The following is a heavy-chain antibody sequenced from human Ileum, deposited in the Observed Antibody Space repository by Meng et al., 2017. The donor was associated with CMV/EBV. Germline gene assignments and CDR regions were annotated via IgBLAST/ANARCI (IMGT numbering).Heavy chain of an antibody. D-gene: IGHD3-10*01. Sequence: ASVKVSCKASGYTFTSSGISWVRQAPGQGLEWMGWINPYNDNTNYAQKLQGRVTITTDTSTSTAYMELRSLRSDDTAVYYCARVRVRGVRIMDVWGQGTTVTVSS. CDR3: ARVRVRGVRIMDV. V-gene: IGHV1-18*01. CDR2: INPYNDNT. J-gene: IGHJ6*02. CDR1: GYTFTSSG.